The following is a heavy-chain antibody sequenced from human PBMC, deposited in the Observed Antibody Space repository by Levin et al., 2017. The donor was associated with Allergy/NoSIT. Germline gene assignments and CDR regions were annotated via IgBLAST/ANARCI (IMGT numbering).Heavy chain of an antibody. Sequence: SSETLSLTCTVSGDSISSGTSYWGWIRQSPWMGLEWIGDMYYTGATYYNPSLKSRVTISIDTSKNQFSLKLSSVTAADTAVYYCARRQSYSNYAIDYWGQGTLVTVSS. CDR3: ARRQSYSNYAIDY. D-gene: IGHD4-11*01. CDR1: GDSISSGTSY. CDR2: MYYTGAT. V-gene: IGHV4-39*01. J-gene: IGHJ4*02.